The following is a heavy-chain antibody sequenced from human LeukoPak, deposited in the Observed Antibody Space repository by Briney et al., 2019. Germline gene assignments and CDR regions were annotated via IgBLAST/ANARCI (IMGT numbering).Heavy chain of an antibody. Sequence: SETLSLTCSVSGGSITSYYWSWIRQSPGKGLEWIGHVSDGGSTNYSPSLKGRVSISVDTSKNQFSLNLRSVTAADTAVYFCARASTTFYDWGQGTLATVSS. CDR3: ARASTTFYD. D-gene: IGHD1-14*01. CDR1: GGSITSYY. CDR2: VSDGGST. J-gene: IGHJ4*02. V-gene: IGHV4-59*01.